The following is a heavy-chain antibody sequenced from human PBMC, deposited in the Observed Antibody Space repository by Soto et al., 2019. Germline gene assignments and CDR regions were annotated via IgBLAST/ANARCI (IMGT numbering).Heavy chain of an antibody. CDR3: ASVQDSSGWPQDMDV. D-gene: IGHD6-19*01. V-gene: IGHV4-59*12. CDR2: IYYSGST. Sequence: SETLSLTCTVSGGSISSYYWSWIRQPPGKGLEWIGYIYYSGSTNYNPSLKRRVTISVDTSRNQFSLKLRPVTAADTAVYYCASVQDSSGWPQDMDVWGKGTTVTVSS. J-gene: IGHJ6*03. CDR1: GGSISSYY.